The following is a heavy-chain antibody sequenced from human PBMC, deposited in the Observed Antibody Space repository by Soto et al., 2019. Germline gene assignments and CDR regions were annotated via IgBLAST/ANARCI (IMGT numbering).Heavy chain of an antibody. D-gene: IGHD4-17*01. V-gene: IGHV1-8*01. CDR3: ASWDFTVIKDYYYYYGMDV. Sequence: GASVKVSCKASGYTFTSYDINWVRQATGQELEWMGWMNPNSGNTGYAQKFQGRVTMTRNTSISTAYMELSSLRSEDTAVYYCASWDFTVIKDYYYYYGMDVWGQGTTVTAP. CDR1: GYTFTSYD. J-gene: IGHJ6*02. CDR2: MNPNSGNT.